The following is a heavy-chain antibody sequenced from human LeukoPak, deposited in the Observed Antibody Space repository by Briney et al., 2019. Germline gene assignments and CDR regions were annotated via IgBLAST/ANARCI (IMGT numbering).Heavy chain of an antibody. V-gene: IGHV3-30*04. J-gene: IGHJ4*02. CDR2: ISYDGSNK. CDR3: AKASDPYGSGSLGY. D-gene: IGHD3-10*01. CDR1: GFTFSSYA. Sequence: GGSLRLSCAASGFTFSSYAMHWVRQAPGKGLEWVAVISYDGSNKYYADSVKGRFTLSRDNSKNTLYLQMNSLRAEDTAVYYCAKASDPYGSGSLGYWGQGSLVTVSS.